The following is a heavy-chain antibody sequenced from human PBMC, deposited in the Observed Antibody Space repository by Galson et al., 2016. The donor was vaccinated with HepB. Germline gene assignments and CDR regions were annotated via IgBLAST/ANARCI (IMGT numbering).Heavy chain of an antibody. CDR3: ARVTTELAVAGMRYFDF. J-gene: IGHJ4*02. CDR1: GFTFSSYA. V-gene: IGHV3-23*01. CDR2: MNGSGGSA. D-gene: IGHD6-19*01. Sequence: SLRLSCAASGFTFSSYAMTWVRQAPGKGLEWVSDMNGSGGSAYYADSVKGRFTISRDTSKNTLYLQMNSLRSKDTAVYYCARVTTELAVAGMRYFDFWGQGTLVTVSS.